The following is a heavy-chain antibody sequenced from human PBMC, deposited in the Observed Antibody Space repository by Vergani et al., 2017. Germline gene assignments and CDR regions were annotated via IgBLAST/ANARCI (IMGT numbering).Heavy chain of an antibody. D-gene: IGHD5-18*01. CDR2: IYHSGST. J-gene: IGHJ4*02. CDR1: GYSISSGYY. Sequence: QVQLQESGPGLVKPSETLSLTCAVSGYSISSGYYWGWIRQPPGKGLEWIGSIYHSGSTYYNPSLKSRVTISVDTFKNQFSLKLSSVTAADTAVYYCASGVTAYYFDYWGQGTLVTVSS. V-gene: IGHV4-38-2*01. CDR3: ASGVTAYYFDY.